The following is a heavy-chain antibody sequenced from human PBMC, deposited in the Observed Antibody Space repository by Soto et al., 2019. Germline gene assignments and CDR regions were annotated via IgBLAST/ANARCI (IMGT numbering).Heavy chain of an antibody. D-gene: IGHD1-20*01. V-gene: IGHV3-48*03. CDR1: GFTFSSYE. Sequence: GGSLRLSCAASGFTFSSYEMNWVRQAPGKGLEWVSYISSSGSTIYYADSVKGRFTISRDNAKNSLYLQMNSLRAEDTAVYYCARDDDNWNGYYYYYMDVWGKGTTVTVSS. J-gene: IGHJ6*03. CDR2: ISSSGSTI. CDR3: ARDDDNWNGYYYYYMDV.